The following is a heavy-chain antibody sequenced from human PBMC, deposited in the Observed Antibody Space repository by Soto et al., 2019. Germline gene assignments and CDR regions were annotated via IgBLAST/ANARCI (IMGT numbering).Heavy chain of an antibody. CDR3: AKDRRAAAGPFTPEGYYYYGREV. CDR1: GYTFTSYY. Sequence: GASVKVSCKASGYTFTSYYMHWVRQAPGQGLEWMGIINPSGGSTSYAQKFQGRVTMTRDTSTSTVYMELSSLRSEDTAVYYCAKDRRAAAGPFTPEGYYYYGREVWGQGTTVTVSS. CDR2: INPSGGST. J-gene: IGHJ6*02. D-gene: IGHD6-25*01. V-gene: IGHV1-46*01.